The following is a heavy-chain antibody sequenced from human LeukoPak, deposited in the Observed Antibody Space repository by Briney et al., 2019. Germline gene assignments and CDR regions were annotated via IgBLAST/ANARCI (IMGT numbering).Heavy chain of an antibody. D-gene: IGHD3-3*01. Sequence: SETLSLTCAVSGGSISSGGYSWSWIRQPPGKGLEWIGYIYHSGSTYYNPSLKSRVTISVDRSKNQFSLKLSSVTAADTAVYYCARAVRYYDFWSGFDYWGQGTLVTVSS. CDR3: ARAVRYYDFWSGFDY. CDR2: IYHSGST. V-gene: IGHV4-30-2*01. CDR1: GGSISSGGYS. J-gene: IGHJ4*02.